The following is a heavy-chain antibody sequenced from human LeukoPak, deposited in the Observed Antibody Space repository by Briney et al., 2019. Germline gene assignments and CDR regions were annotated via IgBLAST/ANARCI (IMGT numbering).Heavy chain of an antibody. CDR3: ARVRGVQLWLRWFDP. J-gene: IGHJ5*02. CDR2: INHSGST. Sequence: SETLSLTCAVYGGSFSGYYWSWIRQPPGKGLEWIGEINHSGSTNYNPSLKSRVTISVDTSKNQFSLKLSSVTAADTAVYYCARVRGVQLWLRWFDPWGQGTLVTVSS. CDR1: GGSFSGYY. D-gene: IGHD5-18*01. V-gene: IGHV4-34*01.